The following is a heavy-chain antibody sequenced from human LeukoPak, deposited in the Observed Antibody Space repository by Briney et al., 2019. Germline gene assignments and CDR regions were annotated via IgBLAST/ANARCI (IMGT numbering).Heavy chain of an antibody. CDR3: ARDHPHYDYVWGSYRCDY. CDR1: RFTFSSYS. Sequence: GGSLRLSCAASRFTFSSYSMNWVRQAPGKGLEWVSYSSYSGTIIYYADSVKGRFTISRDNAKNSLYLQMNSLRAEDTAVYYCARDHPHYDYVWGSYRCDYWGQGTLVTVSS. D-gene: IGHD3-16*02. V-gene: IGHV3-48*04. J-gene: IGHJ4*02. CDR2: SSYSGTII.